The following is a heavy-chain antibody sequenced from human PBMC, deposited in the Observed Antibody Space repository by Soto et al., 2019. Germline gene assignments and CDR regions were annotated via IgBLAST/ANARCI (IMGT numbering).Heavy chain of an antibody. J-gene: IGHJ4*02. CDR2: IYYSGST. V-gene: IGHV4-31*03. D-gene: IGHD6-19*01. Sequence: SETLSLTCTVSGGSIRSGGYYWSWNRQHPGKGLEWIGYIYYSGSTYYNPSLKSRVTISVDTSKNQFSLKLSSVTAADTAVYYCARISSFGWLAVYWGQGTLVTVSS. CDR3: ARISSFGWLAVY. CDR1: GGSIRSGGYY.